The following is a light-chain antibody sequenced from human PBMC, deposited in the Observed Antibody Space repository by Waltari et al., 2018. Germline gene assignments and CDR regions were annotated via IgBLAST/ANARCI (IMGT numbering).Light chain of an antibody. Sequence: EIVLTQSPGTASLSPVERVTLSCRASQSVGSSSLAWYQQKPGQAPRLVIYRASRRATGIPDRFSGSWSGTDFSLTISRLEPEDFAVYYCQQHGTLPATFGQGTKVEIK. V-gene: IGKV3-20*01. J-gene: IGKJ1*01. CDR3: QQHGTLPAT. CDR1: QSVGSSS. CDR2: RAS.